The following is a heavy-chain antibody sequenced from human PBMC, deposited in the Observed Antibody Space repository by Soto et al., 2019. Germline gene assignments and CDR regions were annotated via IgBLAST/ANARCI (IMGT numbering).Heavy chain of an antibody. CDR2: IKQDGGEK. D-gene: IGHD1-26*01. CDR3: ARDPVGATTPYYFDY. CDR1: GFTFGSYC. V-gene: IGHV3-7*01. J-gene: IGHJ4*02. Sequence: GGSLRLSCAASGFTFGSYCMSWVRQAPGKGLEWVANIKQDGGEKYYVDSVKGRFTISRDNAKNSLYLQMNSMRAEDTAVYYCARDPVGATTPYYFDYWGQGTLVTVSS.